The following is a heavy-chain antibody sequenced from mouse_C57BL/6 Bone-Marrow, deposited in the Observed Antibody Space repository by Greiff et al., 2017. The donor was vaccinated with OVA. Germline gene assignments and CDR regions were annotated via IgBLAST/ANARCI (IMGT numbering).Heavy chain of an antibody. Sequence: EVKVVESGGDLVKPGGSLKLSCAASGFTFSSYGMSWVRQTPDKRLEWVATISSGGSYTYYPDSVKGRFTISRDNAKNTLYLQMSSLKAEDTAMYLCERQLNWVLSFDYWGQGTTLTVSS. D-gene: IGHD4-1*01. CDR2: ISSGGSYT. V-gene: IGHV5-6*01. J-gene: IGHJ2*01. CDR3: ERQLNWVLSFDY. CDR1: GFTFSSYG.